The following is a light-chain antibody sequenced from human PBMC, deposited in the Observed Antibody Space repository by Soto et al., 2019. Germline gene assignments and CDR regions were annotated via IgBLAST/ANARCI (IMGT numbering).Light chain of an antibody. V-gene: IGKV3-15*01. CDR3: QQYNNWPTIT. J-gene: IGKJ5*01. CDR2: GAS. Sequence: EIVMTQSPATLSVSPGERATLSCRASQSVSSNLAWYQQKPGQAPRLLIYGASTRATGIPARFSGSGSGTEFTLTISSLQSEDFAVYYCQQYNNWPTITFGQGTRLEIE. CDR1: QSVSSN.